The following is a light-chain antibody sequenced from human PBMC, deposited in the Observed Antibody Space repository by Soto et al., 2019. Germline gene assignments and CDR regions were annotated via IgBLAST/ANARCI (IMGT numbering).Light chain of an antibody. V-gene: IGKV1-5*03. CDR2: KAS. J-gene: IGKJ1*01. Sequence: DIQMTQSPSTLSASVEDRVTITCRASQSIGDLLAWYQQKPGEAPKVLIYKASYLESGVPSRFSGSGSGTEFSLTISSLQHGDLDTYYCQHSSAFSVTLGQGTKVDIK. CDR3: QHSSAFSVT. CDR1: QSIGDL.